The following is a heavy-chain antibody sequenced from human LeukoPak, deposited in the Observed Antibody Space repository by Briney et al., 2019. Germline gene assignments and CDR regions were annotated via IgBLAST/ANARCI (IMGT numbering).Heavy chain of an antibody. V-gene: IGHV1-24*01. CDR2: FDPEDGET. Sequence: GASVKVSCKVSGYTLTELSMHWVRQAPGKGLEWMGGFDPEDGETIYAQKFQGRVTMTEDTSTDTAYMELSSLRSEDTAVYYCATDAPYYSNYPWWFDPWGQGTLVTVSS. CDR3: ATDAPYYSNYPWWFDP. CDR1: GYTLTELS. J-gene: IGHJ5*02. D-gene: IGHD4-11*01.